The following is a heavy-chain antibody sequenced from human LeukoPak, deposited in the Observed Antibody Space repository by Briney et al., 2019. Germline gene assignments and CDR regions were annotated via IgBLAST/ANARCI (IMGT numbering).Heavy chain of an antibody. V-gene: IGHV4-59*01. CDR1: GGSMSSYY. CDR2: IYYSGST. CDR3: GRFKEYGMDV. Sequence: SETLSLTCTVSGGSMSSYYWSWLRQPPGKGRGWIGYIYYSGSTNYNPSLKSRVTISVDTSKNQFSLKLSSVTAADTAVYYCGRFKEYGMDVWGQGTTATVSS. J-gene: IGHJ6*02.